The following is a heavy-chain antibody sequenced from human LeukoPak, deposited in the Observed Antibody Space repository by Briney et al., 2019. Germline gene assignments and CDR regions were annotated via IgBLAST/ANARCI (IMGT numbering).Heavy chain of an antibody. V-gene: IGHV4-34*01. Sequence: SETLSLTCAVYGGSFSGYYWSWIRQPPGKELEWIGEINHSGSTNYNPSLKSRVTISVDTSKNQFSLKLSSVTAADTAVYYCARGRELDYFDYWGQGTLVTVSS. CDR2: INHSGST. CDR1: GGSFSGYY. J-gene: IGHJ4*02. CDR3: ARGRELDYFDY. D-gene: IGHD1-26*01.